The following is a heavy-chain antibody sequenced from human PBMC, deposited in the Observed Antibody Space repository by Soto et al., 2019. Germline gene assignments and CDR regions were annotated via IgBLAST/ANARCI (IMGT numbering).Heavy chain of an antibody. D-gene: IGHD3-10*01. V-gene: IGHV3-30*18. J-gene: IGHJ6*03. Sequence: GGSLRLSCAASGFTFSSYGMHWVRQAPGKGLEWVAVISYDGSNKYYADSVKGRFTISRDNSKNTLYLQMNSLRAEDTAVYYCAKDHIGAAHEIRDYYYYYMDVWGKGTTVTVSS. CDR3: AKDHIGAAHEIRDYYYYYMDV. CDR2: ISYDGSNK. CDR1: GFTFSSYG.